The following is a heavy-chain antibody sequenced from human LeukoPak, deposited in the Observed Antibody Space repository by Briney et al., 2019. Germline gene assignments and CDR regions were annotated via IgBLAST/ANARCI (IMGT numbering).Heavy chain of an antibody. V-gene: IGHV3-74*01. CDR2: VNSDGSST. CDR3: ARGGTYLYYYYMDV. CDR1: GFTFSSYW. Sequence: QAGGSLRLSCAASGFTFSSYWMYWVRQAPGKGLVWVSRVNSDGSSTSYADSVKGRFTISRDNAKNTLYLQMNSLRAEDTAVYYCARGGTYLYYYYMDVWGKGTTVTVSS. D-gene: IGHD1-1*01. J-gene: IGHJ6*03.